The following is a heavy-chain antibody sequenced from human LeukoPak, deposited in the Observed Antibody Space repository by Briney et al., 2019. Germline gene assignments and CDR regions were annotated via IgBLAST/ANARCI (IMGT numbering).Heavy chain of an antibody. D-gene: IGHD2-15*01. J-gene: IGHJ6*02. Sequence: GASVKVSCKASGGTFSSYAISWVRQAPGQGLEWMGRIIPIFGIANYAQKFQGRVTITADKSTSTAYMELSSLRSEDTAVYYCARDPIVVVVAAYYYGMDVWGQGTTVTVSS. CDR1: GGTFSSYA. CDR3: ARDPIVVVVAAYYYGMDV. CDR2: IIPIFGIA. V-gene: IGHV1-69*04.